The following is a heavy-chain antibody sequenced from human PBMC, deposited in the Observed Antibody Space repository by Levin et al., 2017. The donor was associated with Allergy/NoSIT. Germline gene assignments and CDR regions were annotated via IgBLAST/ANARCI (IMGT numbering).Heavy chain of an antibody. D-gene: IGHD4-23*01. J-gene: IGHJ2*01. Sequence: GESLKISCKGSGYSFTSYWIGWVRQMPGKGLEWMGIIYPGDSDTRYSPSFQGQVTISADKSISTAYLQWSSLKASDTAMYYCARLRGTVVTPDWYFDLWGRGTLVTVSS. CDR3: ARLRGTVVTPDWYFDL. CDR2: IYPGDSDT. V-gene: IGHV5-51*01. CDR1: GYSFTSYW.